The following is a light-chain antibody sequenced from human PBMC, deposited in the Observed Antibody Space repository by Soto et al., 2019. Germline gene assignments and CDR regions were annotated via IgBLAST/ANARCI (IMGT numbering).Light chain of an antibody. Sequence: DMQMTQSPSSLSASVGDRVTISCRASQGLSNKLAWYQQKPGKVPKLLIYAASSLQSGVPSRFNGSGAGTEFTLTISSLQPEDFATYYCLQHNTYSWTFGQGTKVDIK. J-gene: IGKJ1*01. CDR1: QGLSNK. CDR2: AAS. V-gene: IGKV1-17*01. CDR3: LQHNTYSWT.